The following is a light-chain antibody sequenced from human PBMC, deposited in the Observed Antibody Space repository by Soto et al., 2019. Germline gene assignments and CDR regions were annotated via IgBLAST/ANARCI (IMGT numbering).Light chain of an antibody. CDR3: QQYNNWPFIT. Sequence: EIVLTQSPATLSLSPGERATLSCRAIQSVSNNYLAWYQQKPGQAPRLLIYDASSRATGIPDRFSGGGSGTDFTLTISSLQSEDFAVYYCQQYNNWPFITFGQGTRLEIK. CDR2: DAS. CDR1: QSVSNNY. J-gene: IGKJ5*01. V-gene: IGKV3D-20*02.